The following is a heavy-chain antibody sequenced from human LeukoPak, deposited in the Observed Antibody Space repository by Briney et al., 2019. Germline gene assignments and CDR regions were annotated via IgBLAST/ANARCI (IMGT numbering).Heavy chain of an antibody. J-gene: IGHJ3*02. D-gene: IGHD2-15*01. V-gene: IGHV3-21*04. CDR3: AKDGVVAHTPYNAFDI. CDR1: GFTFSSYS. Sequence: GGFLRLSCAASGFTFSSYSMNWVRQAPGKGLEWVSSISSSSSYIYYADSVKGRFTISRGNAKNSLYLQMNSLRAEDTAVYYCAKDGVVAHTPYNAFDIWGQGTMVTVSS. CDR2: ISSSSSYI.